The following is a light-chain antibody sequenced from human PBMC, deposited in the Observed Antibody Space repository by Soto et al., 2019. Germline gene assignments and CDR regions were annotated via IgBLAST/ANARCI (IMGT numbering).Light chain of an antibody. V-gene: IGLV2-11*01. J-gene: IGLJ1*01. CDR2: DVT. Sequence: QSVLTQSRSVSGSAGQSVTISCTGTSSDVGGYNFVSWFQQYPGKAPKLIIYDVTKRPSGVPDRFSGSKSDNTASLTISGLQTDDEADYYCCSYAGSYPHVFGTGTKVTVL. CDR1: SSDVGGYNF. CDR3: CSYAGSYPHV.